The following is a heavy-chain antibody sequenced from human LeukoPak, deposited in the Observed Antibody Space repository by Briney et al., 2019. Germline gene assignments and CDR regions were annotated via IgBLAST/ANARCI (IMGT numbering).Heavy chain of an antibody. D-gene: IGHD3-22*01. J-gene: IGHJ5*02. CDR3: ARVDYYDSSGYYSGNWFDP. V-gene: IGHV3-7*01. Sequence: GGSLRLSCAASGFTFSDYNMRWIRQAPGKGLEWVANIKQDGGEKYYVDSVKGRFTISRDNAKDSLYLQMNSLRAEDTAVYYCARVDYYDSSGYYSGNWFDPWGQGTLVTVSS. CDR1: GFTFSDYN. CDR2: IKQDGGEK.